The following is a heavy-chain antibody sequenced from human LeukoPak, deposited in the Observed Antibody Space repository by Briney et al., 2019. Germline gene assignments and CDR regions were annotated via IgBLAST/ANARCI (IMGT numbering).Heavy chain of an antibody. CDR1: GYTFTSYG. D-gene: IGHD3-10*01. Sequence: ASVKVSCKASGYTFTSYGISGVRQAPGQELEWMGRIIPILGIANYAQKFQGRVTITADKSTSTAYMELSSLRSEDTAVYYCAREWFPDYYYYYGMDVWGQGTTVTVSS. J-gene: IGHJ6*02. V-gene: IGHV1-69*04. CDR3: AREWFPDYYYYYGMDV. CDR2: IIPILGIA.